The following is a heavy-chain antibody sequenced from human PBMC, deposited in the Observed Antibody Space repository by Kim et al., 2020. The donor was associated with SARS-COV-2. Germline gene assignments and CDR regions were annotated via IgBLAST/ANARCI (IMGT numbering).Heavy chain of an antibody. V-gene: IGHV3-7*01. D-gene: IGHD7-27*01. Sequence: DSVKGRFTSSRDNAKNSLYLQMNSLRAEDTAVYYCARKQTGAPPYWYFDLWGRGTLVTVSS. CDR3: ARKQTGAPPYWYFDL. J-gene: IGHJ2*01.